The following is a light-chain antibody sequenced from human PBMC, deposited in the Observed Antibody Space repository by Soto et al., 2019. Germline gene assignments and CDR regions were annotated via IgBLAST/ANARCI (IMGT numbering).Light chain of an antibody. V-gene: IGKV3-20*01. CDR1: QSISSSS. Sequence: EIVLTQSPGTLSLSSGERATLSCRASQSISSSSLAWYQQKPSQAPRLLIYGASSRATGIPDRFSGSESGTDCTLTISRLEPEDFALDHGQQDSSSLFTFGPGSKVDI. CDR3: QQDSSSLFT. J-gene: IGKJ3*01. CDR2: GAS.